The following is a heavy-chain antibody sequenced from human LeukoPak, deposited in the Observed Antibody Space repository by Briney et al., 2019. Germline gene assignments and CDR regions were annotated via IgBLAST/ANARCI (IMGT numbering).Heavy chain of an antibody. CDR1: GFTFNSYS. CDR3: ARDDTNKVRDDY. J-gene: IGHJ4*02. Sequence: PGGSLRLSCAASGFTFNSYSMNWVRQAPGKGLEWVSSISTSSSYIYYADSVKGRFTISRDNAKNALYLQMNSLRAEDTAVYYCARDDTNKVRDDYWGQGTLVTVSS. V-gene: IGHV3-21*01. CDR2: ISTSSSYI. D-gene: IGHD1-1*01.